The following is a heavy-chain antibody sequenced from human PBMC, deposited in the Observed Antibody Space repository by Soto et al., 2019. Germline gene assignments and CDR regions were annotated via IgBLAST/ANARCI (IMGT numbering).Heavy chain of an antibody. CDR3: ARDPGQSERAPWNANFDY. J-gene: IGHJ4*02. CDR2: IWYDGSNK. D-gene: IGHD1-1*01. CDR1: GFTFSSYG. V-gene: IGHV3-33*01. Sequence: QVQLVESGGGVVQPGRSLRLSCAASGFTFSSYGMHWVRQAPGKGLEWVAVIWYDGSNKYYADSVKGRFTISRDNSKNTLYLQMNSLRAEDTAVYYCARDPGQSERAPWNANFDYWGQGTLVTVSS.